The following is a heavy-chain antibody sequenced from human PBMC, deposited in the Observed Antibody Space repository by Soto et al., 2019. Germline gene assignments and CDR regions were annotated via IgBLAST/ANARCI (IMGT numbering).Heavy chain of an antibody. CDR1: GFIFSHYA. CDR2: ISASERST. D-gene: IGHD3-10*01. CDR3: AKKYAYGSGTYLFHFEY. V-gene: IGHV3-23*01. Sequence: EVQLLESGGGLVQPGGSLRLSCAASGFIFSHYAMTWVRQAPGKGLEWVLTISASERSTYYADSVKGRFTVSRDNSRNTLYLQMNSLRAEETAVYYCAKKYAYGSGTYLFHFEYWGQGTLVTVSS. J-gene: IGHJ4*02.